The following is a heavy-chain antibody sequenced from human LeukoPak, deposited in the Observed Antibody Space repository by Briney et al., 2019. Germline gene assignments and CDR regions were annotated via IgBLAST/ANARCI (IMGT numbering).Heavy chain of an antibody. CDR1: GYTFTSYG. CDR3: ARDTYYYDSSGYVDY. Sequence: AASVKVSCKASGYTFTSYGISWVRRAPGQGLEWMGWISAYNGNTNYAQKLQGRVTMTTDTSTSTAYMELRSLRSDDTAVYYCARDTYYYDSSGYVDYWGQGTLVTVSS. CDR2: ISAYNGNT. J-gene: IGHJ4*02. D-gene: IGHD3-22*01. V-gene: IGHV1-18*01.